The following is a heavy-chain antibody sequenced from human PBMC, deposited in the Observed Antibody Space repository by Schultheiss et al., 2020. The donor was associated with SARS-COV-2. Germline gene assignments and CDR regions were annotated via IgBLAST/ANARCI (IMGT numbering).Heavy chain of an antibody. D-gene: IGHD3-22*01. CDR2: IYHSGST. Sequence: SETLSLTCTVSGGSISSGGYYWSWIRQHPGKGLEWIGSIYHSGSTNYNPSLKSRVTISVDMSKNQFSLKLSSVTAADTAVYYCARRGYYDSSGYFGYWGQGTLVTVSS. CDR3: ARRGYYDSSGYFGY. CDR1: GGSISSGGYY. V-gene: IGHV4-39*07. J-gene: IGHJ4*02.